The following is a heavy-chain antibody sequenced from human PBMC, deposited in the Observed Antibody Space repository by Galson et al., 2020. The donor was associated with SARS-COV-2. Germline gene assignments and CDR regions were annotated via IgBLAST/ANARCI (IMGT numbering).Heavy chain of an antibody. CDR1: GFTVSSNY. J-gene: IGHJ6*02. V-gene: IGHV3-53*01. CDR3: ARGGYSYGWSYYYGMDV. Sequence: GGSLRLSCAASGFTVSSNYMSWVRQAPGKGLEWVSVIYSGGSTYYADSVKGRFTISRDNSKNTLYLQMNSLRAEDTAVYYCARGGYSYGWSYYYGMDVWGQVTTVTVSS. CDR2: IYSGGST. D-gene: IGHD5-18*01.